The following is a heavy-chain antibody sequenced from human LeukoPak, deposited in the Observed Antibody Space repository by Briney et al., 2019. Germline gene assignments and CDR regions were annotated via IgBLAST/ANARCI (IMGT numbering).Heavy chain of an antibody. CDR1: GFAFSSYA. D-gene: IGHD3-3*01. CDR3: AKAITIFGVVTPGFDY. Sequence: PGRSLRLSCAASGFAFSSYAMHWVRQAPGKGLEWVAVISYDGSNKYYADSVKGRFTISRDNSKNTLYLQMNSLRAEDTAVYYCAKAITIFGVVTPGFDYWGQGTLVTVSS. CDR2: ISYDGSNK. V-gene: IGHV3-30-3*01. J-gene: IGHJ4*02.